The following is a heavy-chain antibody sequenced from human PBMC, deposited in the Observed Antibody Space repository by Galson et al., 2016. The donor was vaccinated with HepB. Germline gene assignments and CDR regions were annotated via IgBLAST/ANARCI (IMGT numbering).Heavy chain of an antibody. CDR3: ARYDVSGRWRDY. CDR1: GASLSNYF. J-gene: IGHJ4*02. D-gene: IGHD3-16*01. CDR2: VHSWVTT. Sequence: ETLSLTCSVSGASLSNYFWTWVRQSPGKGLEWIGHVHSWVTTSYNPSLVSRVTLSIDMSKNQFSLSLRSLTAADTAVYLCARYDVSGRWRDYWGQGILVTVSS. V-gene: IGHV4-4*07.